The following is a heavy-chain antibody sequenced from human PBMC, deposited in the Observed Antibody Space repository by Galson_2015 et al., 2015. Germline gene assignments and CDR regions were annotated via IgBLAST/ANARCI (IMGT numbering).Heavy chain of an antibody. CDR1: GGTFSSYA. CDR2: IIPIFGTA. CDR3: AKNNWNDGGGRGWFDP. Sequence: SVKVSCKASGGTFSSYAISWVRQAPGQGLEWMGGIIPIFGTANYAQKFQGRVTITADESTSTAYMELSSLRSEDTAVYYCAKNNWNDGGGRGWFDPWGQGTLVTVSS. J-gene: IGHJ5*02. V-gene: IGHV1-69*13. D-gene: IGHD1-1*01.